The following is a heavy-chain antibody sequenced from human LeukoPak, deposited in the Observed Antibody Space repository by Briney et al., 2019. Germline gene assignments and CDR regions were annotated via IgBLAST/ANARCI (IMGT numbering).Heavy chain of an antibody. CDR1: GFTFSSYA. CDR3: AKDPGVVPAHYFDY. Sequence: GGSLRLSCAASGFTFSSYAMNWVRQAPGKGLEWVSGTGSTGVSTFYADSVKGRFAVSRDNSKNTLSLQMNSLRAEDTAVYYCAKDPGVVPAHYFDYWGQGTLVTVSS. CDR2: TGSTGVST. D-gene: IGHD2-2*01. V-gene: IGHV3-23*01. J-gene: IGHJ4*02.